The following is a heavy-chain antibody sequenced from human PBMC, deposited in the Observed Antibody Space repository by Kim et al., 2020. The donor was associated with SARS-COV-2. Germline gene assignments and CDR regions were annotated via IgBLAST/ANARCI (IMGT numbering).Heavy chain of an antibody. V-gene: IGHV3-48*03. Sequence: GGSLRLSCAASGFTFSSYEMNWVRQAPGKGLEWVSYISSSGSTIYYADSVKGRFTISRDNAKNSLYLQMNSLRAEDTAVYYCASDCSGGSCYVSEVDYWGQGTLVTVSS. CDR3: ASDCSGGSCYVSEVDY. J-gene: IGHJ4*02. D-gene: IGHD2-15*01. CDR1: GFTFSSYE. CDR2: ISSSGSTI.